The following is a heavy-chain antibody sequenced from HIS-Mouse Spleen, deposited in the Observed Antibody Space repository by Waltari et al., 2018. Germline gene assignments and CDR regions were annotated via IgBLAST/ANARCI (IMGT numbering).Heavy chain of an antibody. V-gene: IGHV4-39*07. CDR2: IYYSGST. D-gene: IGHD6-13*01. CDR1: GGSISSSSYY. Sequence: QLQLQESGPGLVKPSETLSLTCTVSGGSISSSSYYWGWIRQPPGKGLGWIGSIYYSGSTQHNRALEGRVTITVDTSKNQFSLKLSCVTAADTAVYYCAREIPYSSSWYDWYFDLWGRGTLVTVSS. J-gene: IGHJ2*01. CDR3: AREIPYSSSWYDWYFDL.